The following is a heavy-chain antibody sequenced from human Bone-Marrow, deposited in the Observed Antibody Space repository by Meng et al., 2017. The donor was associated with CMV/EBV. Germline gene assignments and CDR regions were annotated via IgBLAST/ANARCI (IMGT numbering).Heavy chain of an antibody. CDR1: GYTFTSYY. CDR2: INPNSGGT. V-gene: IGHV1-2*02. J-gene: IGHJ4*02. CDR3: ARGGRWGYQLLLGPGGYFDY. D-gene: IGHD2-2*01. Sequence: ASVKVSCKASGYTFTSYYMHWVRQAPGQGLEWMGWINPNSGGTNYAQKFQGRVTMTRDTSISTAYMELRSLRSDDTAVYYCARGGRWGYQLLLGPGGYFDYWGQGTLVTVSS.